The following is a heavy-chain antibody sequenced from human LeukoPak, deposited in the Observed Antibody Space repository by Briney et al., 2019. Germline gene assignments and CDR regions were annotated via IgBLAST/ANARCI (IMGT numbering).Heavy chain of an antibody. CDR3: ARSGKYSSGWCINGWFDP. Sequence: GESLKISCKGSGYSFTSYWIGWVRQMPGKGLEWMGIIYPGDSGTRYSPSFQGQVTISADKSISTAYLQWSSLKASDTAMYYCARSGKYSSGWCINGWFDPWGQGTLVTVSS. CDR2: IYPGDSGT. V-gene: IGHV5-51*01. CDR1: GYSFTSYW. D-gene: IGHD6-19*01. J-gene: IGHJ5*02.